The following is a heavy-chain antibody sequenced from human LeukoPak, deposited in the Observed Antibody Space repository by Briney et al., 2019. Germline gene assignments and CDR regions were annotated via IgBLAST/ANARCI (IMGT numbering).Heavy chain of an antibody. D-gene: IGHD3-10*01. Sequence: GESLKISCKGSGYSFTSYWIGWVRQMPGKGLGWMGIIYPGDSDTRYSPSFQGQVTISADKSISPAYLKWSSLKASDTAMYYCARHMRGSYLRSFDLWGRGTLVTVSS. CDR2: IYPGDSDT. CDR1: GYSFTSYW. V-gene: IGHV5-51*01. CDR3: ARHMRGSYLRSFDL. J-gene: IGHJ2*01.